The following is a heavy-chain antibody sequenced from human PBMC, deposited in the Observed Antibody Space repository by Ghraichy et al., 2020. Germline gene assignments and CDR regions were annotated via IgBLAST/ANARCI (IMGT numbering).Heavy chain of an antibody. CDR3: ARIIVWDVTVAGTPVGALDY. J-gene: IGHJ4*02. CDR1: GFSLSNARMG. CDR2: IFSNDEK. Sequence: SGPTLVKPTETLTLTCTVSGFSLSNARMGVSWIRQPPGKALEWLAHIFSNDEKSYSTSLKSRLTISKDTSKSQVVLTMTNMDPVDTATYYCARIIVWDVTVAGTPVGALDYWGQGTLVTVSS. V-gene: IGHV2-26*01. D-gene: IGHD6-19*01.